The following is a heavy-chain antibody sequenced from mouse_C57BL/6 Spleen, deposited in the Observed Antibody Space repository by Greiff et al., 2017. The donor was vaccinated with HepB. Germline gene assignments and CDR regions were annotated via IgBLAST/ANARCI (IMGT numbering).Heavy chain of an antibody. CDR3: ARQAGGSSHFDY. D-gene: IGHD1-1*01. CDR2: ISSGGSYT. CDR1: GFTFSSYG. J-gene: IGHJ2*01. Sequence: DVKLQESGGDLVKPGGSLKLSCAASGFTFSSYGMSWVRQTPDKRLEWVATISSGGSYTYYPDSVKGRFTISRDNAKNTLYLQMSSLKSEDTAMYYCARQAGGSSHFDYWGQGTTLTVSS. V-gene: IGHV5-6*02.